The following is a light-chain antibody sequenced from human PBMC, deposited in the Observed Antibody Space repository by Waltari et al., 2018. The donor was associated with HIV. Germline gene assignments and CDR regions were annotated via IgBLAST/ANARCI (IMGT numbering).Light chain of an antibody. V-gene: IGLV1-44*01. CDR1: SSNIGSNI. CDR3: AAWDDSLNGPV. Sequence: QSVLTQPPSASGTPGQRVTISCSGSSSNIGSNIVNWFQQLPGTAPKLLIYSNYQRPSGVPDRCSGSKSGTSASLAISGLQSEDEADYYCAAWDDSLNGPVFGGGTKLTVL. CDR2: SNY. J-gene: IGLJ2*01.